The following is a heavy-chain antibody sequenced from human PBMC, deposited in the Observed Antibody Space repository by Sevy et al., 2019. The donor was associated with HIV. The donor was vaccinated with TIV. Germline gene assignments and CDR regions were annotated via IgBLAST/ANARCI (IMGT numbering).Heavy chain of an antibody. CDR3: ARHLRGDGFHYYFDN. J-gene: IGHJ4*02. CDR1: GGSITTYY. CDR2: IYCTGTI. Sequence: SETLSLTCTVSGGSITTYYWSWIRQPPGKGLQWIGYIYCTGTIKYNSSLKSRLTISVDTSKNQFSMNLSSATAADTSVYYCARHLRGDGFHYYFDNWGQGSLVTVSS. V-gene: IGHV4-59*08. D-gene: IGHD3-16*01.